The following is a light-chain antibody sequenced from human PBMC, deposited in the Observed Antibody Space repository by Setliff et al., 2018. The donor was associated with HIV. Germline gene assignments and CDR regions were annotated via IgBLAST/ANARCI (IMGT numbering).Light chain of an antibody. CDR3: CSYAGSAYVI. Sequence: QSALTQPRSVSGSPGQSVTISCTGTSSDVGGSNSVSWYQHHPGKAPKLMIYEVSKRPSGVSNRFSGSKSGNTASLTISGLQADDETDYYCCSYAGSAYVIFGGGTKVTVL. J-gene: IGLJ2*01. V-gene: IGLV2-11*01. CDR2: EVS. CDR1: SSDVGGSNS.